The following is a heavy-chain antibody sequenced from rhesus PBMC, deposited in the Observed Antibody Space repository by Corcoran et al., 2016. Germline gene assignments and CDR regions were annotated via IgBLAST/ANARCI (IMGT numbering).Heavy chain of an antibody. CDR2: INGNRGIT. V-gene: IGHV4-80*01. CDR3: ARDYCTGSGCYFYY. Sequence: QVRLHESGPGLVKPSATLSLTCPVSGGSFSSYWWSWIRSPPGKGLGWIGEINGNRGITNYNPSFKSRVTISKDASKNQFSLKLSSVTAAETAVYYCARDYCTGSGCYFYYWGQGVLVTVSS. J-gene: IGHJ4*01. CDR1: GGSFSSYW. D-gene: IGHD2-21*01.